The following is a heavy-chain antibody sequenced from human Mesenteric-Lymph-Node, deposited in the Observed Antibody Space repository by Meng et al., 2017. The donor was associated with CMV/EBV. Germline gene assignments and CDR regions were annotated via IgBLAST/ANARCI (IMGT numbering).Heavy chain of an antibody. D-gene: IGHD4-17*01. CDR3: AKGPRGYGDGHKWFDP. CDR1: GFTFSSYA. Sequence: GESLKISCAASGFTFSSYAMSWVRQAPGKGLEWVSAISGSGGSTYYADSVKGRFTISRDNSKNTLYLQMNSLRAEDTAVYYCAKGPRGYGDGHKWFDPWGQGTLVTVSS. J-gene: IGHJ5*02. CDR2: ISGSGGST. V-gene: IGHV3-23*01.